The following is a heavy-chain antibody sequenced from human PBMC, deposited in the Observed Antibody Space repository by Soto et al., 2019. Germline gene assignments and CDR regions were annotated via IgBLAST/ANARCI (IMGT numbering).Heavy chain of an antibody. CDR1: GFTFSSYS. Sequence: GGSLRLSCAASGFTFSSYSMNWVRQAPGKGLEWVSYISSSSSTIYYADSVKGRFTISRDNAKNSLYLQMNSLRAEDTAVYYCARDGHPWDILTGQLDYWGQGTLVTVSS. CDR3: ARDGHPWDILTGQLDY. V-gene: IGHV3-48*01. CDR2: ISSSSSTI. J-gene: IGHJ4*02. D-gene: IGHD3-9*01.